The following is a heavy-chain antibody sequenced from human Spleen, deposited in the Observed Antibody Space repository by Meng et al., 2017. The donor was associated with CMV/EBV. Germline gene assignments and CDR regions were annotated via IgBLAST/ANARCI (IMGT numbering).Heavy chain of an antibody. CDR3: ARGWAVAGTVWFDP. CDR1: GGSISSSSYY. J-gene: IGHJ5*02. D-gene: IGHD6-19*01. V-gene: IGHV4-39*07. CDR2: IYYSGST. Sequence: SETLSLTCTVSGGSISSSSYYWGWIRQPPGKGLEWIGSIYYSGSTYYNPSLKSRVTISVDTSKNQFSLKLSSVTAADTAVYYCARGWAVAGTVWFDPWGQGTLVTVSS.